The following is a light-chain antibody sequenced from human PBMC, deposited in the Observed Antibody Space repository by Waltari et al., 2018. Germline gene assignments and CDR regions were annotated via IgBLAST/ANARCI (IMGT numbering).Light chain of an antibody. Sequence: SYVLTQPPSVSVAPGETASITCGGDNIGSYSVHWYQQKPGQAPVLVSFYDSERPSGIPALFSGSNSGNTATLTSTSGEAGDEARYYCQVWHADIDPGVFGTGTEVTVL. CDR3: QVWHADIDPGV. CDR2: YDS. J-gene: IGLJ1*01. CDR1: NIGSYS. V-gene: IGLV3-21*04.